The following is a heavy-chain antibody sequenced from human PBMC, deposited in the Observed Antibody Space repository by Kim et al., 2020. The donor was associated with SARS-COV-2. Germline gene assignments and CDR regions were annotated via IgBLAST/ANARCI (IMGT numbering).Heavy chain of an antibody. D-gene: IGHD2-2*01. Sequence: SETLSLTCTVSGGSISSSSYYWGWIRQPPGKGLDWIGSSYYSGSTYYNPSLKSRVTISVDTSKNQFSLKLSSVTAADTAVYYCARHSRIVVVPAAILAWGQGTLVTVSS. V-gene: IGHV4-39*01. CDR3: ARHSRIVVVPAAILA. CDR2: SYYSGST. CDR1: GGSISSSSYY. J-gene: IGHJ4*02.